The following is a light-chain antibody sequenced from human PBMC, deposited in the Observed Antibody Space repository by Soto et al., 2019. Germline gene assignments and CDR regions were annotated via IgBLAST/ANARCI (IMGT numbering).Light chain of an antibody. CDR2: DAS. CDR1: QSISSW. J-gene: IGKJ1*01. Sequence: DIHMPQSPSTLSASVGDRVTITCRASQSISSWLAWYQQKPGKAPKLLIYDASSLESGIPSRFSGSGSGTEFTLTISSLQPDDFATYYCQQYNSYSPTFGQGTKVDIK. V-gene: IGKV1-5*01. CDR3: QQYNSYSPT.